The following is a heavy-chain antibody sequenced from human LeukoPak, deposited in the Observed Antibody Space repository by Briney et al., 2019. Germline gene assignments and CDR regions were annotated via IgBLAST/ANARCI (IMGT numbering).Heavy chain of an antibody. CDR1: GFTFSNYA. Sequence: GGSLRLSCAASGFTFSNYAMSWVRQAPGKGLEWVSAISGSGGSTYCADSVKGRFTISRDNSKNTLYLQMNSLRAEDTAVYYCALNGREVPSGAFDIWGQGTMVTVSS. CDR3: ALNGREVPSGAFDI. CDR2: ISGSGGST. V-gene: IGHV3-23*01. J-gene: IGHJ3*02. D-gene: IGHD3-16*02.